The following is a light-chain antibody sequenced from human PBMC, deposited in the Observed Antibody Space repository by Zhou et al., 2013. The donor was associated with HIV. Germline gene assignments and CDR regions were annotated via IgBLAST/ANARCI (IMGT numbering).Light chain of an antibody. J-gene: IGKJ3*01. Sequence: DIQMTQSPSSLSVSVGDRVTITCRASQGVSNYLAWYQQKPGKVPKLLIYAASTLQSGVPSRFSGSGSGTDFTLTIATLQPEDVATYYCQKYNSAPRSFGPGTKVDIK. CDR2: AAS. V-gene: IGKV1-27*01. CDR3: QKYNSAPRS. CDR1: QGVSNY.